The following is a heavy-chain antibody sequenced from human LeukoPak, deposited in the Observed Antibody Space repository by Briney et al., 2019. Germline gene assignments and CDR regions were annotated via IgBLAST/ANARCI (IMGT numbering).Heavy chain of an antibody. CDR1: GFTFSSYW. D-gene: IGHD2-2*01. CDR2: IKQDGSEK. Sequence: GGSLRLSCAASGFTFSSYWMSWVRQAPGKGLEWVANIKQDGSEKYYVDSVKGRFTFSRDNAKNSLYLQMNSLRAEDTAVYYCARREYCSSTSCQGGFGVFDYWGQGTLVTVSS. J-gene: IGHJ4*02. V-gene: IGHV3-7*01. CDR3: ARREYCSSTSCQGGFGVFDY.